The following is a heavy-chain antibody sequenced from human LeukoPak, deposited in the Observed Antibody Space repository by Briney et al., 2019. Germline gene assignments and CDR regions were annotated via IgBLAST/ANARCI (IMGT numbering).Heavy chain of an antibody. CDR3: AGMRITTPTVRTLDY. Sequence: SETLSLTCTVSGGSISGYYWSWIRQPPGKGLEWIGYIYYSGSTNYNPSLKSRVTISVDTSKNQFSLKLSSVTAADTAVYYCAGMRITTPTVRTLDYWGQGTLVTVSS. D-gene: IGHD1-14*01. CDR1: GGSISGYY. V-gene: IGHV4-59*01. J-gene: IGHJ4*02. CDR2: IYYSGST.